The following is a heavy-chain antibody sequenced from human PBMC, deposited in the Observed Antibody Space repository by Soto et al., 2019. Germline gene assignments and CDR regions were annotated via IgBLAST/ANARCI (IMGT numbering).Heavy chain of an antibody. CDR1: GFTFSSYG. CDR2: IWYDGSNK. CDR3: ARCDGGGSCYGPFHS. Sequence: PGGSLRLSCAASGFTFSSYGMHWVRQAPGKGLEWVAVIWYDGSNKYYADSVKGRFTISRDNSKNTLYLQMNSLRAEDTAVYYCARCDGGGSCYGPFHSWSQGTLVTVSS. V-gene: IGHV3-33*01. D-gene: IGHD2-15*01. J-gene: IGHJ4*02.